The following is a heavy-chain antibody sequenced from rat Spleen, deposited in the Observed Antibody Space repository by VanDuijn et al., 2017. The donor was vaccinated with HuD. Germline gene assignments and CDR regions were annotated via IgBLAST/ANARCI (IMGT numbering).Heavy chain of an antibody. V-gene: IGHV5-29*01. CDR3: TRGWSADY. CDR2: ISYDGSST. D-gene: IGHD1-12*02. J-gene: IGHJ2*01. Sequence: EVQLVESGGGFVQPGRSMKLSCAASGFTLSNFYMAWVRQAPTKGLEWVATISYDGSSTYYRDSVKGRFTISRDNAKSTLYLQMNSLRSEDTATYYCTRGWSADYWGQGVMVTVSS. CDR1: GFTLSNFY.